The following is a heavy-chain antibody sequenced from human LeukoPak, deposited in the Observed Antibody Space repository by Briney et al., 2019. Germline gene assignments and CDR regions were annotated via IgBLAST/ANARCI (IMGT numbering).Heavy chain of an antibody. V-gene: IGHV4-39*07. Sequence: SETLSLTCTVSGGSISSSSYYWGWIRQPPGKGLEWIGSIYYSGSTYYNPSLKSRVTISVDTSKNQFSLKLSSVTAADTAVYYCARAYVWGSYHWGQGTLVTVSS. CDR3: ARAYVWGSYH. J-gene: IGHJ5*02. D-gene: IGHD3-16*01. CDR2: IYYSGST. CDR1: GGSISSSSYY.